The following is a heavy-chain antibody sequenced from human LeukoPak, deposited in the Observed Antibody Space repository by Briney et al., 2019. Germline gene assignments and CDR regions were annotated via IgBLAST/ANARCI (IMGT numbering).Heavy chain of an antibody. CDR1: GFTFSSYG. CDR3: AKVLERRVTRANFDY. V-gene: IGHV3-33*06. Sequence: GGSLRLSCAASGFTFSSYGMHWVRQAPGKGLEWVAVIWYDGSNKYYADSVKGRFTISRDNSKNTLYLQMNSLRAEDTAVYYCAKVLERRVTRANFDYWGQGTLVTVSS. D-gene: IGHD1-1*01. J-gene: IGHJ4*02. CDR2: IWYDGSNK.